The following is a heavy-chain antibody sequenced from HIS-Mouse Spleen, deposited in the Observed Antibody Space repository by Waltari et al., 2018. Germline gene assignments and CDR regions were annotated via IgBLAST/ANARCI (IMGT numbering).Heavy chain of an antibody. D-gene: IGHD6-13*01. CDR2: IYYSGST. V-gene: IGHV4-39*07. J-gene: IGHJ2*01. CDR3: AREIPYSSSWYDWYFDL. Sequence: QLQLQESGPGLVKPSETLSLTCPVSAGSISSSSYSWCWIRQPPGKGLEWIGSIYYSGSTYYNPSLKSRVTISVDTSKNQFSLKLSSVTAADTAVYYCAREIPYSSSWYDWYFDLWGRGTLVTVSS. CDR1: AGSISSSSYS.